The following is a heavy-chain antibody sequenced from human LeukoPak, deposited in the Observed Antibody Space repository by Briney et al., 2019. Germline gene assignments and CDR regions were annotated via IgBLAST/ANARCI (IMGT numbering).Heavy chain of an antibody. Sequence: PSETLSLTCTVSGGSISTYYWSWIRQPPGKGLEWIGYIYYSGSTNYNPSLKSRVTISVDTSKNQFSLKLSSVTAADTAVYYCARYLVSSGWYLDYWGQGTLVTVSS. J-gene: IGHJ4*02. CDR3: ARYLVSSGWYLDY. D-gene: IGHD6-19*01. CDR1: GGSISTYY. CDR2: IYYSGST. V-gene: IGHV4-59*08.